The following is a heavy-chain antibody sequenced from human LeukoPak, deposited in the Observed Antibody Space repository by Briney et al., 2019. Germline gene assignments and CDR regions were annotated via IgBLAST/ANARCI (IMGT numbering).Heavy chain of an antibody. V-gene: IGHV4-59*08. D-gene: IGHD5-24*01. CDR2: IYYSGST. CDR1: GGSISSHY. J-gene: IGHJ4*02. Sequence: SETLSLTCTVSGGSISSHYWSWIRQPPGKGLEWIGYIYYSGSTNYNPSLKSRVTISVDTSKNQFSLKLSSVTAADTAVYYCARNGGDAYNTFDYWGQGTLVTVSS. CDR3: ARNGGDAYNTFDY.